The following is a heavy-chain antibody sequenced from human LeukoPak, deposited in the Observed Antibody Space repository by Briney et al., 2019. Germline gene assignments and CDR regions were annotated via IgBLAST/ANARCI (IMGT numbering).Heavy chain of an antibody. CDR2: IIPIFGTA. CDR3: ARDPGYSSDNWFDP. J-gene: IGHJ5*02. CDR1: GGTFSSYA. D-gene: IGHD6-19*01. V-gene: IGHV1-69*06. Sequence: SVKVSCKASGGTFSSYAISWVRQAPGQGLEWMGGIIPIFGTANYAQKFQGRVTITADKSTSTAYMELSSMRSEDTAVYYCARDPGYSSDNWFDPWGQGTLVTVSS.